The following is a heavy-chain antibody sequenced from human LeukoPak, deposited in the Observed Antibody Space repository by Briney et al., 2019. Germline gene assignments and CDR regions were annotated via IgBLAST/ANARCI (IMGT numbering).Heavy chain of an antibody. CDR2: IYPGDSDT. J-gene: IGHJ3*02. CDR3: ARPMHSCSSTSCLDAFDI. V-gene: IGHV5-51*01. Sequence: GESLKISCKGSGYSFTSYWIGWVRQMPGKGLEWMGIIYPGDSDTRYSPSFQGQVTISADKSISTAYLQWSSLKASVTAMYYCARPMHSCSSTSCLDAFDIWGQGTMVTVSS. D-gene: IGHD2-2*01. CDR1: GYSFTSYW.